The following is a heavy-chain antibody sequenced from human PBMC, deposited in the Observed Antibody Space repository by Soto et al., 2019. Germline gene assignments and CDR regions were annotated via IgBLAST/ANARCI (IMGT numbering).Heavy chain of an antibody. V-gene: IGHV1-18*04. D-gene: IGHD5-12*01. CDR3: AREVDIVPTPGGDY. CDR1: CYFFNADG. CDR2: ISGYNGNF. J-gene: IGHJ4*02. Sequence: ASEKDSCKDACYFFNADGVAWGRQAPGQGLEWMGWISGYNGNFMYAEKVEERVNMTTDTSTNTAYMELRSLRSDDTAIYYCAREVDIVPTPGGDYWGQGTLVTVSS.